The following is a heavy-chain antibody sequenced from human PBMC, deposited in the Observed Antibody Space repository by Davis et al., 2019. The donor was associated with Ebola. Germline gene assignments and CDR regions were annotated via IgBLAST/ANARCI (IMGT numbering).Heavy chain of an antibody. CDR1: GFTFSSYS. D-gene: IGHD4-17*01. J-gene: IGHJ4*02. CDR3: ARVATTVTIRIDY. Sequence: GESLKISCAASGFTFSSYSMNWVRQAPGKGLEWVSYISSSSSTIYYADSVKGRFTISRDNAKNSLYLQMNSLRDKDTAVYYCARVATTVTIRIDYWGQGTLVTVSS. CDR2: ISSSSSTI. V-gene: IGHV3-48*02.